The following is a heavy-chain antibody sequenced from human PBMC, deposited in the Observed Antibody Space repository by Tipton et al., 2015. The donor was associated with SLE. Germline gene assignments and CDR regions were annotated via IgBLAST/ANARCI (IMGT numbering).Heavy chain of an antibody. CDR1: GGSISTSSYY. CDR3: ARLNYDYIWGSYRPWFDP. V-gene: IGHV4-39*07. Sequence: TLSLTCTVSGGSISTSSYYWGWIRQPPGKGLEWIGSIYYSGSTNYNPSLKSRVTISVDTSKNQFSLKLSSVTAADTAVYYCARLNYDYIWGSYRPWFDPWGQGTLVTVSS. CDR2: IYYSGST. D-gene: IGHD3-16*02. J-gene: IGHJ5*02.